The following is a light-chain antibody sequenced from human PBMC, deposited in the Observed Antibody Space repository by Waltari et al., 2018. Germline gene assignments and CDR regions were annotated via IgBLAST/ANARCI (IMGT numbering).Light chain of an antibody. V-gene: IGKV3-20*01. CDR1: EGVRTNY. CDR2: RVS. J-gene: IGKJ4*01. Sequence: ELVLTQSPGTLSLSPGERATLSCTASEGVRTNYLAWYQQKPGQAPRLLISRVSRRATGISDRFSGSGSWTDFTLTISRLEPEDFAVYYCQQYSSAPLTFGGGTKVEIK. CDR3: QQYSSAPLT.